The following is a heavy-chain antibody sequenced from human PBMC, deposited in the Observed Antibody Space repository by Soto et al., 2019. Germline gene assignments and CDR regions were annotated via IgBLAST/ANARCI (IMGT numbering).Heavy chain of an antibody. CDR1: GFPFSHYW. J-gene: IGHJ5*02. D-gene: IGHD3-16*01. CDR2: INPAGTIT. CDR3: TSDTFGLRDT. Sequence: GGSLRLSCAASGFPFSHYWMHWVRQTPGKGLVWVSRINPAGTITNCADSVEGRFTISRDNADSALFLQMNSLSAEDTAIYYCTSDTFGLRDTWGQGTLVTVSS. V-gene: IGHV3-74*01.